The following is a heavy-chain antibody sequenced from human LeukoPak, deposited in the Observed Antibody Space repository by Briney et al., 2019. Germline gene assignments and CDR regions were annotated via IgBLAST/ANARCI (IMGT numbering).Heavy chain of an antibody. D-gene: IGHD3-3*01. CDR3: ATRVVTGKYFED. J-gene: IGHJ4*02. CDR2: INHSGST. CDR1: GGSFSGYY. V-gene: IGHV4-34*01. Sequence: SETLSLTCAVYGGSFSGYYWSWIRQPPGKGLEWIGEINHSGSTNYNPSLKSRVTISVDTSKNQFSLKLSSVTAADTAVYYCATRVVTGKYFEDWGQGTLVTVSS.